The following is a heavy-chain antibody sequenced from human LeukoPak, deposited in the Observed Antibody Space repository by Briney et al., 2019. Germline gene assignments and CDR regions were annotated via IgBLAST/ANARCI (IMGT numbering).Heavy chain of an antibody. CDR2: IYTSGST. V-gene: IGHV4-4*07. CDR1: GGSISSYY. Sequence: KPSETLSLACTVSGGSISSYYWSWVRQPAGKGLEWIGHIYTSGSTNYNPSLKSRVTMSVDASESHFSLKLSSVTTADTAVYYCARDCSGGSCYYAFDIWGQGTMVTVSS. D-gene: IGHD2-15*01. J-gene: IGHJ3*02. CDR3: ARDCSGGSCYYAFDI.